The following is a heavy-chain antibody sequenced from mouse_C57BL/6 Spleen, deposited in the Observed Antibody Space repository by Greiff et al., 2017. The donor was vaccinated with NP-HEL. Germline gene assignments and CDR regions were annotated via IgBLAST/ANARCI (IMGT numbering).Heavy chain of an antibody. V-gene: IGHV3-6*01. CDR1: GYSITSGYY. CDR3: AREVWDY. CDR2: ISYDGSN. J-gene: IGHJ4*01. Sequence: EVKLMESGPGLVKPSQSLSLTCSVTGYSITSGYYWNWIRQFPGNKLEWMGYISYDGSNNYNPSLKNRISITRDTSKNQFFLKLNSVTTEDTATYYCAREVWDYWGQGTSVTVSS.